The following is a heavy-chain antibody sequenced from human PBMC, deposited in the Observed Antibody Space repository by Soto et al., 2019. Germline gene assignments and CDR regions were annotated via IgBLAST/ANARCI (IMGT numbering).Heavy chain of an antibody. CDR2: ISGSGGST. J-gene: IGHJ6*02. CDR1: GFTFSSYA. Sequence: PVGSLRLSCAASGFTFSSYAMSWVRQAPGKGLEWVSAISGSGGSTYYADSVKGRFTISRDNSKNTLYLQMNSLRAEDTAVYYCAKAMVATTTRVYYYYGMDVWGQGTTVTVSS. CDR3: AKAMVATTTRVYYYYGMDV. V-gene: IGHV3-23*01. D-gene: IGHD5-12*01.